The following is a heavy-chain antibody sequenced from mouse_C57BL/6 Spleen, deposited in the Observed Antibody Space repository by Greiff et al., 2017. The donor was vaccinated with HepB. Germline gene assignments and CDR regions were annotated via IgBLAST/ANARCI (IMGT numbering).Heavy chain of an antibody. Sequence: EVQLQQSGAELVRPGASVKLSCTASGFNIKDDYMHWVKQRPEQGLEWIGWIDPENGDTEYASKFQGKATITADTSSNTAYLQLSSLTSEDTAVDYCTTRGNFSWFAYWGQGTLVTVSA. CDR3: TTRGNFSWFAY. J-gene: IGHJ3*01. D-gene: IGHD2-1*01. CDR1: GFNIKDDY. CDR2: IDPENGDT. V-gene: IGHV14-4*01.